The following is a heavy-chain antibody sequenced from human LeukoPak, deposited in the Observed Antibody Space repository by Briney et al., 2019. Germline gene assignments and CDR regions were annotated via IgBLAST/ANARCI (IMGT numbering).Heavy chain of an antibody. V-gene: IGHV1-46*01. J-gene: IGHJ3*02. CDR3: ARDYDFWSGRDAFDI. D-gene: IGHD3-3*01. CDR1: GYTFTSYY. Sequence: ASVKVSCKASGYTFTSYYMHWVRQAPGQGLEWMGIINPSGGSTSYAQEFQGRVTMTRDTSTSTVYMELSSLRSEDTAVYYCARDYDFWSGRDAFDIWGQGTMVTVSS. CDR2: INPSGGST.